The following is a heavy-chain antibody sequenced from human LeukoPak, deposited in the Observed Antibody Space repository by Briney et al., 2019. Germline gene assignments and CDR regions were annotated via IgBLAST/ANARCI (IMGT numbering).Heavy chain of an antibody. CDR2: ISADGTST. V-gene: IGHV3-74*01. CDR1: GFTFSSCW. J-gene: IGHJ4*02. D-gene: IGHD1-7*01. CDR3: ARENYPLDY. Sequence: GGSLRLSCAASGFTFSSCWMDWVRQAPGKGLVWVAHISADGTSTAYADSVRGRFTISRDNAKNTLYLQMNSLRAEDTALYYCARENYPLDYWGQGTLVTVSS.